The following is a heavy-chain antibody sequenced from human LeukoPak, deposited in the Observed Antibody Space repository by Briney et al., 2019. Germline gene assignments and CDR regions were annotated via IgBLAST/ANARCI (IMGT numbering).Heavy chain of an antibody. J-gene: IGHJ4*02. Sequence: GESLKISCKGSGYSFTSYWIDWVRQMPGKGLEWMGIIYPGDSDTRYSPSFQGQVTISADKSISTAYLQWSSLKASDTAMYYCARPGYCSGGSCYSFDYWGQGTLVTVSS. CDR1: GYSFTSYW. CDR2: IYPGDSDT. CDR3: ARPGYCSGGSCYSFDY. D-gene: IGHD2-15*01. V-gene: IGHV5-51*01.